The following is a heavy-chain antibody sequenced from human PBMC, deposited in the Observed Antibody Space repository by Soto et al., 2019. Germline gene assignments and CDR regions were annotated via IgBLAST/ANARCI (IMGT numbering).Heavy chain of an antibody. J-gene: IGHJ4*02. Sequence: GGSLRLSCAASGFTFSSYAMSWVRQAPGKGLEWVSAISGSGGSTYYADSVKGRFTISRDNSKNSLYLQMNSLRAEDTAVYYCEKDPPKWLVLSYFDYWGQGPLVTVYS. V-gene: IGHV3-23*01. D-gene: IGHD6-19*01. CDR3: EKDPPKWLVLSYFDY. CDR2: ISGSGGST. CDR1: GFTFSSYA.